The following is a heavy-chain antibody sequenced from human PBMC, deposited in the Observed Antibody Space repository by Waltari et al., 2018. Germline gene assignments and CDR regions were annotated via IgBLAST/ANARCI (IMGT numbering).Heavy chain of an antibody. V-gene: IGHV4-39*01. D-gene: IGHD7-27*01. CDR1: SGSITSPDYY. CDR2: IYSRGNI. CDR3: ARHSPGSTWFDP. J-gene: IGHJ5*02. Sequence: QLQLQESGPGLVKPSETLSLTCSLSSGSITSPDYYWDWIRQSPGKGLEWIGNIYSRGNIHYNPSLGSRGTMSLDSSNNQFSLERRSVTAADTAVYYCARHSPGSTWFDPWGQGTLVTVSS.